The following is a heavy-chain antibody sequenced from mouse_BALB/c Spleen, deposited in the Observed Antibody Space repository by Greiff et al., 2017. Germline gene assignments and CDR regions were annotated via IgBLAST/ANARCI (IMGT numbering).Heavy chain of an antibody. Sequence: ESGPGLVKPSQSLSLTCTVTGYSITSDYAWNWIRQFPGNKLEWMGYISYSGSTSYNPSLKSRISITRDTSKNQFFLQLNSVTTEDTATYYCAREDYGDVWGAGTTVTVSS. V-gene: IGHV3-2*02. CDR3: AREDYGDV. CDR2: ISYSGST. D-gene: IGHD1-1*01. J-gene: IGHJ1*01. CDR1: GYSITSDYA.